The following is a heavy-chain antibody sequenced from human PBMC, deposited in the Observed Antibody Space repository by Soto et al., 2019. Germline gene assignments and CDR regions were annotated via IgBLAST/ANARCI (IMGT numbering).Heavy chain of an antibody. Sequence: GESLKISCKGSGCIFTNYWIAWVRQMPGKGLEWMGIIYPDDSDTRYSPSFQGQVSISADKSITTAYLQWGSLKASDTAMYYCTRLSPRYCNGDTCPPPYSYGMDVWGQGTTVTVSS. CDR1: GCIFTNYW. V-gene: IGHV5-51*01. CDR3: TRLSPRYCNGDTCPPPYSYGMDV. J-gene: IGHJ6*02. D-gene: IGHD2-15*01. CDR2: IYPDDSDT.